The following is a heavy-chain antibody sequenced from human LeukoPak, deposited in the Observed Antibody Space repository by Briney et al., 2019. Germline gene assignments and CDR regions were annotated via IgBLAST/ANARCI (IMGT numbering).Heavy chain of an antibody. CDR1: GGSISSYY. CDR2: IYYSGST. V-gene: IGHV4-59*01. D-gene: IGHD6-13*01. CDR3: ARNVIGYSSSGRRYNWFDP. Sequence: PSETLSLTCTVSGGSISSYYWSWIRQPPGKGLEWIGYIYYSGSTNYNPSLKSRVTISVDTSKNQFSLKLSSVTAADTAVYYCARNVIGYSSSGRRYNWFDPWGQGTLVTVSS. J-gene: IGHJ5*02.